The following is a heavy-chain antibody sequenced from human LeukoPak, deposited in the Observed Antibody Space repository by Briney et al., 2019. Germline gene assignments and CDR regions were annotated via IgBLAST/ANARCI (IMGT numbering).Heavy chain of an antibody. D-gene: IGHD3-3*01. CDR3: ARQNDFRLDY. Sequence: GEPLKISCKGSGYTFSSYWIGWVRQMPGKGLEWMGIIYPGDSDTRYSPSLQGQVTISVDTSIGTAYLQWGSLKASDTAIYYCARQNDFRLDYWGQGTLVTVSS. CDR1: GYTFSSYW. CDR2: IYPGDSDT. J-gene: IGHJ4*02. V-gene: IGHV5-51*01.